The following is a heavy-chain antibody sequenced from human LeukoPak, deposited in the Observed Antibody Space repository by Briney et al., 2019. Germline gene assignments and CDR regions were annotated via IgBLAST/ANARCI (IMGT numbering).Heavy chain of an antibody. CDR3: ARNTGITFAGTAVDI. D-gene: IGHD1-14*01. CDR2: IYHSGST. CDR1: GGSISSSNW. J-gene: IGHJ3*02. Sequence: SGTLSLTCAVSGGSISSSNWCSWVRQPPGKGLEWGGEIYHSGSTNCNPSLKSRVSISVDKSKYQRSLKLSSVTAADTAVHYRARNTGITFAGTAVDIWGQGTMVTVSS. V-gene: IGHV4-4*02.